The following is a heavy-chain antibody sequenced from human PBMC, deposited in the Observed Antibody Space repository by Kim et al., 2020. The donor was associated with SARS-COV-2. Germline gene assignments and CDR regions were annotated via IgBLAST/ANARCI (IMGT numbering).Heavy chain of an antibody. J-gene: IGHJ3*02. D-gene: IGHD2-21*02. Sequence: ASVKVSCKAPGDTFNGYYIHWVRQAPGQGLEWLGWIKPKYGDTKYAENFQGRVTMTRDTSINTVFMELSRLRSDDTAVYHCVRETLQSPKGALDIWGPGTVVTVSS. V-gene: IGHV1-2*02. CDR2: IKPKYGDT. CDR1: GDTFNGYY. CDR3: VRETLQSPKGALDI.